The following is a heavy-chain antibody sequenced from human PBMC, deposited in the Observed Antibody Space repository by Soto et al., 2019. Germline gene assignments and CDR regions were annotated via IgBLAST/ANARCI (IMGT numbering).Heavy chain of an antibody. CDR2: MNPNSGNT. CDR3: ASRGTAAGTQGYYYYGMDV. CDR1: GYTFTSYD. D-gene: IGHD6-13*01. Sequence: GASVKVSCKASGYTFTSYDINWVRQATGQGLEWMGWMNPNSGNTGYAQKFQGRVTMTRNTSISTAYMELSSLRSEDTAVYYCASRGTAAGTQGYYYYGMDVWGQGTTVTSP. V-gene: IGHV1-8*01. J-gene: IGHJ6*02.